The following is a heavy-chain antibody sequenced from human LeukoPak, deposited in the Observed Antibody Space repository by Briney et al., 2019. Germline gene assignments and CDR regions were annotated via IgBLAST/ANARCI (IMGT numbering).Heavy chain of an antibody. CDR1: GYTFASYG. D-gene: IGHD3-3*01. Sequence: ASVKVSCKASGYTFASYGISWVRQAPGQGLEWMGWISAYNGNTNYAQKLQGRVTMTTDTSTSTAYMELRSLRSDDTAVYHCARVGFFGVVIGGGWFDPWGQGTLVTVSS. V-gene: IGHV1-18*01. CDR3: ARVGFFGVVIGGGWFDP. CDR2: ISAYNGNT. J-gene: IGHJ5*02.